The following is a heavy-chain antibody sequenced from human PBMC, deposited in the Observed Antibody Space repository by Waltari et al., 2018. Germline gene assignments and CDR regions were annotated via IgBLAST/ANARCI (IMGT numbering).Heavy chain of an antibody. CDR2: TYYSGST. J-gene: IGHJ4*02. CDR3: ARIGGERCSSTSCYIFDY. Sequence: QVQLQESGPGLVKPSETLSLTCTVSGGSISSYYWSWIRQPPGKGLEWIGYTYYSGSTNYNPSLKSRVTISVDTSKNQFSLKLSSVTAADTAVYYCARIGGERCSSTSCYIFDYWGQGTLVTVSS. D-gene: IGHD2-2*02. V-gene: IGHV4-59*01. CDR1: GGSISSYY.